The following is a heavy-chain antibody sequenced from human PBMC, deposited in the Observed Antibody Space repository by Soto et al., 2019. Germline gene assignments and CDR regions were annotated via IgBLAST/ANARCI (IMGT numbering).Heavy chain of an antibody. Sequence: KPGGSLRLSCAASGFTFSDYNMSWIRQAPGKGLEWVSYISTSGKTKYYADSVKGRFTISRDNTKNSLFLQMNNLRADDRAVYYCASPTIFGVVIHWGQGTLVTVSS. CDR1: GFTFSDYN. CDR3: ASPTIFGVVIH. D-gene: IGHD3-3*01. CDR2: ISTSGKTK. V-gene: IGHV3-11*01. J-gene: IGHJ4*02.